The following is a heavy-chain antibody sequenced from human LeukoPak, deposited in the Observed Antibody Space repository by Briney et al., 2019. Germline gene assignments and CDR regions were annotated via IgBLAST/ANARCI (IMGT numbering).Heavy chain of an antibody. D-gene: IGHD7-27*01. V-gene: IGHV3-7*01. CDR3: LRDYMGI. CDR2: IKEDGSAK. J-gene: IGHJ4*02. CDR1: GFTVSSNY. Sequence: GGSLRLSCAASGFTVSSNYMSWVRQAPGQGLEWVANIKEDGSAKYYVDSVKGRFTISRDNAKNSLYLQMNSLRVEDTAVYYCLRDYMGIWGRGTLVTVSS.